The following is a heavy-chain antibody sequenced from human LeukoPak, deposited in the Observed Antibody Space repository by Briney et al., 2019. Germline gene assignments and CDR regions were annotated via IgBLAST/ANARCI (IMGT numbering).Heavy chain of an antibody. Sequence: GGSLRLSCAASGFTFSSYSMNWVRQAPGKGLEWVSSISSSSSYIYYADSVKGRFTFSRDNAKNSLYLQMNSLRAEDTAVYYCASSGRGSGSYSANYYFDYWGQGTLVTVSS. V-gene: IGHV3-21*01. CDR1: GFTFSSYS. J-gene: IGHJ4*02. CDR3: ASSGRGSGSYSANYYFDY. CDR2: ISSSSSYI. D-gene: IGHD3-10*01.